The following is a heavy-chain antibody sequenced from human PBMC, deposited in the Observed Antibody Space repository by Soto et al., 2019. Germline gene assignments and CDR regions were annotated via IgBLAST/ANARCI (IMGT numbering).Heavy chain of an antibody. CDR1: GGSISSYY. CDR3: ARAHYVHYYYGMDV. CDR2: IYYSGST. V-gene: IGHV4-59*01. J-gene: IGHJ6*02. Sequence: SETLSLTCTVSGGSISSYYWSWIRQPPGKGLEWIGYIYYSGSTNYNPSLKSRVTISVDTSKNQFSLKLSSVTAADTAVYYCARAHYVHYYYGMDVWGQGTTVTVSS. D-gene: IGHD3-16*01.